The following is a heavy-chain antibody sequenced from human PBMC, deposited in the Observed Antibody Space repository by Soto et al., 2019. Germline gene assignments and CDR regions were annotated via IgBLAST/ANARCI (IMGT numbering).Heavy chain of an antibody. J-gene: IGHJ4*02. CDR2: IYYSGST. V-gene: IGHV4-31*03. Sequence: SETLSLTCTVSGGSISSGGYYWSWIRQHPGKGLEWIGYIYYSGSTYYNPSLKSRVTISVDTSKNQFSLKLSSVTAADTAVYYCARHFTFPIYYFDYWGQGTLVTVSS. D-gene: IGHD3-16*01. CDR3: ARHFTFPIYYFDY. CDR1: GGSISSGGYY.